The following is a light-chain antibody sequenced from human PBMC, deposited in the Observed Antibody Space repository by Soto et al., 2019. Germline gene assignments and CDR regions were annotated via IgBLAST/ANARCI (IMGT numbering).Light chain of an antibody. CDR2: AAS. V-gene: IGKV1-39*01. CDR1: QSISSY. Sequence: DIQMTQSPSSLSASVGDRVTITCRASQSISSYLNWYQQKPGKAPKLLIYAASSLQSGVPSRFSGSGSGTDFTLTISSLQPDDFATYYCQQSYSTPWTFGQGTKVDSK. J-gene: IGKJ1*01. CDR3: QQSYSTPWT.